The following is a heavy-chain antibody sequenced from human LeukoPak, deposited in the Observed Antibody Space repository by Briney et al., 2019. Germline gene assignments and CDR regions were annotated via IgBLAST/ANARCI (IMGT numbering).Heavy chain of an antibody. V-gene: IGHV3-23*01. CDR3: AKKLYSGSNPVDY. J-gene: IGHJ4*02. Sequence: PGGSLRLSCAASGFIFSSYAMSWVRQAPGKGLEWVSTISGSGGSTYYADSVKGRFTISRDNSKGTLYLQMNSLRAEDTAVYYCAKKLYSGSNPVDYWGQGTLVTVSS. CDR1: GFIFSSYA. CDR2: ISGSGGST. D-gene: IGHD1-26*01.